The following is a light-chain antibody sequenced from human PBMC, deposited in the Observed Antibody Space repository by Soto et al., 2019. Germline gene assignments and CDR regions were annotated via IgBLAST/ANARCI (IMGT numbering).Light chain of an antibody. CDR3: SSYTSSITYV. CDR2: EVS. V-gene: IGLV2-14*01. Sequence: QSVLTQPASVSGSPGQSITISCTGTSSDVGRYNYVSWYQQHPGKVPKLMIYEVSNWPSGVSNRFSGSKSGNTASLTISGLQAEDEADYYCSSYTSSITYVFGTGTKLTVL. J-gene: IGLJ1*01. CDR1: SSDVGRYNY.